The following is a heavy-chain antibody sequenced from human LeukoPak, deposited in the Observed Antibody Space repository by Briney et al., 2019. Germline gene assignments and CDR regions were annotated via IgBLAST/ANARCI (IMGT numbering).Heavy chain of an antibody. CDR3: ARDSRRITILGVVIGNWFDP. CDR2: INHSGST. D-gene: IGHD3-3*01. Sequence: EASETLSLTCAVYGGSFSGYYWSWIRQPPGKGLEWIGEINHSGSTNYNPSLKSRVTISVDTSKNQFSLKLSSVTAADTAVYYCARDSRRITILGVVIGNWFDPWGQGTLVTVSS. CDR1: GGSFSGYY. J-gene: IGHJ5*02. V-gene: IGHV4-34*01.